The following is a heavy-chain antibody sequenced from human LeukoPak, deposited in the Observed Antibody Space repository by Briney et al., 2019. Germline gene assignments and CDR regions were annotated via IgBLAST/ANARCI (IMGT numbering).Heavy chain of an antibody. CDR2: IYNSGST. CDR1: GGSISSGNYF. Sequence: SETLSLTCTVSGGSISSGNYFWSWIRQPAGKGLEWIGHIYNSGSTKYNPSLKGRVTISVDTSKNQFSLKLSSVTAADTAVYYCARDADSSGYSGVYWGQGTLVTVSS. D-gene: IGHD3-22*01. CDR3: ARDADSSGYSGVY. V-gene: IGHV4-61*09. J-gene: IGHJ4*02.